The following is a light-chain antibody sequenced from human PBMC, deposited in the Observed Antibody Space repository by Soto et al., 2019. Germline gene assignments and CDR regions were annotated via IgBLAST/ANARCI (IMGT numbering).Light chain of an antibody. CDR2: DAS. CDR3: QQYNRYSPLT. V-gene: IGKV1-5*01. CDR1: QSISSW. Sequence: DIQMTQSPSPLSASVGDRVTITCRASQSISSWLAWYQQKPGKAPKLLIYDASSLESGVPSRFSGSGSGTEFTLTIISLQTDDFATYYCQQYNRYSPLTFGGGTKVEIK. J-gene: IGKJ4*02.